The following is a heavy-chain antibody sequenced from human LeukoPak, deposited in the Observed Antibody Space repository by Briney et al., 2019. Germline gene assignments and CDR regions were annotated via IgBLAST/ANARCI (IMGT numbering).Heavy chain of an antibody. D-gene: IGHD6-6*01. CDR3: ARERREGYFDY. J-gene: IGHJ4*02. Sequence: SQTLSLTCAISGDSVSSNSAAWHWIRQSPSRGLERLGRTYYRYKWYNDYAVSVKSRVIINPDTSKNQFSLKLSSVTAADTAVYYCARERREGYFDYWGQGTLVTVSS. CDR2: TYYRYKWYN. V-gene: IGHV6-1*01. CDR1: GDSVSSNSAA.